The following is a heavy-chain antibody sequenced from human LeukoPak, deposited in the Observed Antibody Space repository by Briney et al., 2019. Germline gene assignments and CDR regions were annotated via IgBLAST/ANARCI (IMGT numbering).Heavy chain of an antibody. Sequence: PGGSLRLSCAAPGFTFSDYWMIWVRQAPGKGLEWVADIKYDSSDRFYVDSVKGRFTISRDNAQNSVFLQMNSLRADDTAVYYCARLMTETGTYSYYFDKWGQGTLVTVSS. J-gene: IGHJ4*02. CDR3: ARLMTETGTYSYYFDK. CDR2: IKYDSSDR. D-gene: IGHD1-1*01. CDR1: GFTFSDYW. V-gene: IGHV3-7*01.